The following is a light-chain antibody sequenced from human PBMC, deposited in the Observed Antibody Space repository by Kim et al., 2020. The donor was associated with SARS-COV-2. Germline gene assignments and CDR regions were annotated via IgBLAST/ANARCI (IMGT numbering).Light chain of an antibody. CDR3: YSAADTTLV. Sequence: SYELTQPSSVSVFPGQTASITCSGDVLAKKYARWFQQKPGQAPVLVIYKDNQRPSGIPERFSGSRFDNTVTLTITGAQVEDEADYYCYSAADTTLVFGGRTQLTVL. J-gene: IGLJ3*02. CDR2: KDN. V-gene: IGLV3-27*01. CDR1: VLAKKY.